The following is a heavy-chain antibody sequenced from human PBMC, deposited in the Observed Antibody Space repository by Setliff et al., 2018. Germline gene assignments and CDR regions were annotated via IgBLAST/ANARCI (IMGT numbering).Heavy chain of an antibody. CDR2: INHSGST. CDR3: ARSSAPIKRDYMDV. D-gene: IGHD2-2*02. V-gene: IGHV4-34*01. Sequence: PSETLSLTCAVYGGSFSGYYWSWIRQPPGKGLEWIGEINHSGSTNYNPSLKSRVTISVDTSKNQFSLKLSSVTAADTAVYYCARSSAPIKRDYMDVWGKGTTVTVSS. J-gene: IGHJ6*03. CDR1: GGSFSGYY.